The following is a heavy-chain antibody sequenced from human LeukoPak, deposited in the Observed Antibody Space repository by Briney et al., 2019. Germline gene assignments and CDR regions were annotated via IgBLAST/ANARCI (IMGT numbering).Heavy chain of an antibody. CDR1: SGSISSYY. CDR2: VDYSGSP. CDR3: ARHGVSWTFDY. V-gene: IGHV4-59*08. Sequence: ASETLSLTCTVSSGSISSYYWSWIRQPPGKGLEGIGFVDYSGSPYYTLSLKSRVTISVDTSKHQFSLRLRSVTGADTAVYYCARHGVSWTFDYWGQGTLVTVSS. J-gene: IGHJ4*02. D-gene: IGHD6-13*01.